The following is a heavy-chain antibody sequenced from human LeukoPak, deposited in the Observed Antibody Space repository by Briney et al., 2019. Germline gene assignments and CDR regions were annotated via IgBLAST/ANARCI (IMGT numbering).Heavy chain of an antibody. CDR3: ARDSSLGMD. Sequence: GGSLRLSCAASGFTFSTYAMYWVRQAPGKGLEYVSAISGSGVNTYYANSVKGRFTISRDNSKNTLYLQLGSLSAEDMAVYYCARDSSLGMDWGQGTLVTVSA. J-gene: IGHJ4*02. CDR1: GFTFSTYA. CDR2: ISGSGVNT. D-gene: IGHD1-26*01. V-gene: IGHV3-64*01.